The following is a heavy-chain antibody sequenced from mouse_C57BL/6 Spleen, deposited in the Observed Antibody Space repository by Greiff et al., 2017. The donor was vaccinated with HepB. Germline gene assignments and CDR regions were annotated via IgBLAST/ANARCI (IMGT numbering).Heavy chain of an antibody. V-gene: IGHV5-9*01. CDR2: ISGGGGNT. Sequence: EVNVVESGGGLVKPGGSLKLSCAASGFTFSSYTMSWVRQTPEKRLEWVATISGGGGNTYYPDSVKGRFTISRDNAKNTLYLQMSSLRSEDTALYYCARHYYGSRRGYYYAMDYWGQGTSVTVSS. CDR3: ARHYYGSRRGYYYAMDY. CDR1: GFTFSSYT. D-gene: IGHD1-1*01. J-gene: IGHJ4*01.